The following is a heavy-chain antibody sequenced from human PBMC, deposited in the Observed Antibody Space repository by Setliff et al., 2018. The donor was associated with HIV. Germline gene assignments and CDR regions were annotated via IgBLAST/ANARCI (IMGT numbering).Heavy chain of an antibody. CDR3: ARTLTYYFLLMASDYFDY. V-gene: IGHV1-3*04. Sequence: ASVKVSCKASGYTFTTYAMIWVRQAPGQSLGWMGWINTGNGNTRLSQKFQGRVTISRDTSASTAYVELYSLTSEDTAVYYCARTLTYYFLLMASDYFDYWGQGTLVTVSS. D-gene: IGHD3-10*01. CDR2: INTGNGNT. J-gene: IGHJ4*02. CDR1: GYTFTTYA.